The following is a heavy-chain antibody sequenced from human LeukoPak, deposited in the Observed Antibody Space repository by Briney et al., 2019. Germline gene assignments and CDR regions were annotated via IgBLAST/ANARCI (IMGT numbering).Heavy chain of an antibody. CDR2: ISGSGGST. CDR3: AKQGGFDWLTIWFDP. D-gene: IGHD3-9*01. CDR1: GFTFSSYA. V-gene: IGHV3-23*01. J-gene: IGHJ5*01. Sequence: GGSLRLSCAASGFTFSSYAMSWVRQAPGKGLEWVSAISGSGGSTYYADSLKGRFTISRDNSKNTLYLQMNSLRAEDTAVYYCAKQGGFDWLTIWFDPWGQGTLVTVSS.